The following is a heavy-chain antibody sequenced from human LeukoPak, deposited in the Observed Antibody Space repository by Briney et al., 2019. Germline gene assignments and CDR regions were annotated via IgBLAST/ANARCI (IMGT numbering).Heavy chain of an antibody. D-gene: IGHD3-10*01. Sequence: ASLKVSCKASGYTFTHYYIHWVRQAPGQGLEWMGWINPNSGGTNYAQKFQGRVTMTRGTSISTAYMELSSLRSDDTAVYYCARALPMFRGLTSWDYWGQGTLVIASS. V-gene: IGHV1-2*02. CDR1: GYTFTHYY. J-gene: IGHJ4*02. CDR2: INPNSGGT. CDR3: ARALPMFRGLTSWDY.